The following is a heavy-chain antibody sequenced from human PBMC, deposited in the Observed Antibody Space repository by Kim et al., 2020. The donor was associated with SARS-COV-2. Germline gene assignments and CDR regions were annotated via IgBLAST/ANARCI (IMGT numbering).Heavy chain of an antibody. V-gene: IGHV4-59*08. CDR3: ARQGYSSSWYSFDY. D-gene: IGHD6-13*01. J-gene: IGHJ4*02. Sequence: TPSLTSRVTISVDTSKNQFSLKLSSVTAADTAVYYCARQGYSSSWYSFDYWGQGTLVTVSS.